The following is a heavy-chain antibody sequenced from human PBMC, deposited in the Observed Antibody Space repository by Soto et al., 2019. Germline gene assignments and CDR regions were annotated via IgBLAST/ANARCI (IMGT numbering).Heavy chain of an antibody. CDR3: ARSQRNGAMDV. Sequence: EVHLVESGGCLVKPGGSLRVSCATSGFTFSTYSMNWVRQAPGKGLEWVSSVTSSTTFMDYADSVKGRFTVSRDDAKSSLFLQMNSLRVDDSAVYYCARSQRNGAMDVWGQGTTVTVSS. D-gene: IGHD2-8*01. CDR2: VTSSTTFM. J-gene: IGHJ6*02. V-gene: IGHV3-21*01. CDR1: GFTFSTYS.